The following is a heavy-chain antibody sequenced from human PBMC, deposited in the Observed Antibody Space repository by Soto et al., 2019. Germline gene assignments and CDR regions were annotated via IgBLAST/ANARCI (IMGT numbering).Heavy chain of an antibody. Sequence: QVQLVQSGAEVKKPGASVKVSCKVSGYTLTELSMHWVRQAPGKGLEWMGGFDPEDGETIYAQKVQGRVTMTEDTSTDTASMDLSSLRSEDTAVYYFATVSYASSGYLGHDAFDIWGQGTMVTVSS. D-gene: IGHD3-22*01. V-gene: IGHV1-24*01. CDR1: GYTLTELS. CDR2: FDPEDGET. J-gene: IGHJ3*02. CDR3: ATVSYASSGYLGHDAFDI.